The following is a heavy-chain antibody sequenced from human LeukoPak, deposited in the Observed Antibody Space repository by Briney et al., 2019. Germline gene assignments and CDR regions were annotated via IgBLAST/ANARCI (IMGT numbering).Heavy chain of an antibody. CDR2: ISYDGSNK. CDR3: ARPGRAAGDAFDI. J-gene: IGHJ3*02. D-gene: IGHD1-14*01. V-gene: IGHV3-30-3*01. Sequence: GGSLRLSCAASGFIFSTYAMHWVRQAPGKGLEWVAVISYDGSNKYYADSVKGRFTISRDNSKNTLYLQMNSLRAEDTAVYYCARPGRAAGDAFDIWGQGTMVTVSS. CDR1: GFIFSTYA.